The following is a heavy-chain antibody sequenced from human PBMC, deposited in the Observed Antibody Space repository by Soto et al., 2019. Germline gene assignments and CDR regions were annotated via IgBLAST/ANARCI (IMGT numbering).Heavy chain of an antibody. CDR3: ARGRYGDY. J-gene: IGHJ4*02. Sequence: QVHLVQSGAEVKKPGASVKVSCKASGYTFTSYGITWVRQAPGQGLEWMGWISAHNGNTDYAQKLQGRVIVTRDTSTSTEYMELRSLISDDTAVYYCARGRYGDYWGQGALVTVSS. CDR1: GYTFTSYG. D-gene: IGHD1-1*01. V-gene: IGHV1-18*01. CDR2: ISAHNGNT.